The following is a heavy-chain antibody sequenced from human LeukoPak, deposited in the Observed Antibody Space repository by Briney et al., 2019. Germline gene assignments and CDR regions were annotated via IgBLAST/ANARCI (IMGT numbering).Heavy chain of an antibody. CDR1: GFTLNTYW. D-gene: IGHD1-26*01. J-gene: IGHJ1*01. V-gene: IGHV3-74*01. CDR3: ARGGGSYLFQH. Sequence: GGSLRLSCAASGFTLNTYWMHWVRQVPGQGLVWVSRFSPDGSITNYADSVKGRFTISRDNAKNTLYLQMNSLRGEDAAVYYCARGGGSYLFQHWGQGTLVTVSS. CDR2: FSPDGSIT.